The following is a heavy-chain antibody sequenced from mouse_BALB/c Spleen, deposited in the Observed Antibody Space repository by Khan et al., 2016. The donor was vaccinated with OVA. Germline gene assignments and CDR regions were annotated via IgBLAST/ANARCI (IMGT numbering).Heavy chain of an antibody. Sequence: QVQLKQSGPELVRPGVSVKISCKGSGFTFTDYAMHWVKQSHAKSLEWIGVISTYSGNTNYNQKFKGKATMTVDKSSSTAYMELARLTSEDSAIYYWARSYYGNYYAMDYWGQGTSVTVSS. CDR3: ARSYYGNYYAMDY. J-gene: IGHJ4*01. D-gene: IGHD2-10*01. CDR1: GFTFTDYA. CDR2: ISTYSGNT. V-gene: IGHV1S137*01.